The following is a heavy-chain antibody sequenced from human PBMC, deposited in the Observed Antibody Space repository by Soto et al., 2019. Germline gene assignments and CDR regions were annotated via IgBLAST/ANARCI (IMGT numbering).Heavy chain of an antibody. V-gene: IGHV2-5*02. D-gene: IGHD4-17*01. Sequence: RQPPGKALEWLALIYWDDDKRYSPSLKSRLTITKDTSKNQVVLTMTNMDPVDTATYYCAQRYGDTNFDYWGQGTLVTVSS. CDR3: AQRYGDTNFDY. CDR2: IYWDDDK. J-gene: IGHJ4*02.